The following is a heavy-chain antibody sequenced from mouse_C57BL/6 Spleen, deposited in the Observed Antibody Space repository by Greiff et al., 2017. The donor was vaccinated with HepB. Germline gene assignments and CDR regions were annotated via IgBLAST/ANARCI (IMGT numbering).Heavy chain of an antibody. D-gene: IGHD4-1*01. CDR1: GYAFTNYL. CDR2: INPGSGGT. Sequence: QVQLQQSGAELVRPGTSVKVSCKASGYAFTNYLIEWVKQRPGQGLEWIGVINPGSGGTNYNEKFKGKATLTADKSSSTAYMQLSSLTSEDSAVYICARWEENWAYAMDYWGQGTSVTVSS. V-gene: IGHV1-54*01. J-gene: IGHJ4*01. CDR3: ARWEENWAYAMDY.